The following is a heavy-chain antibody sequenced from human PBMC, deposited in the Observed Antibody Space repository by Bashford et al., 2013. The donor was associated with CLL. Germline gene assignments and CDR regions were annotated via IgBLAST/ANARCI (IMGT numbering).Heavy chain of an antibody. CDR1: GFSLNTRQLA. J-gene: IGHJ4*02. D-gene: IGHD3-10*01. V-gene: IGHV2-5*02. Sequence: SGPTLVKPTQTLTLTCSCSGFSLNTRQLAVGWIRQSPVKALEWLAVIYWDDDDRYSPSLKNRLTITKDSSKKEVVLTMTNMDPVDTGTYYCALASASKTSGALLFDYWGQGTLVTVSS. CDR2: IYWDDDD. CDR3: ALASASKTSGALLFDY.